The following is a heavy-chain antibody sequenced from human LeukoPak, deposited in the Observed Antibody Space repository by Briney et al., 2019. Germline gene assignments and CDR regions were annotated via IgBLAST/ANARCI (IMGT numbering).Heavy chain of an antibody. V-gene: IGHV3-21*01. CDR3: AREYCSGGNCYPNY. Sequence: GGSLRLSCAASGFTFSSYSMNWVRQAPGKGLEWVSSISSSSSYIYYADSVKGRFTISRDNAKNSLYLQMNSLRAEDTAVYYCAREYCSGGNCYPNYWGQGTLVTVSS. CDR2: ISSSSSYI. CDR1: GFTFSSYS. D-gene: IGHD2-15*01. J-gene: IGHJ4*02.